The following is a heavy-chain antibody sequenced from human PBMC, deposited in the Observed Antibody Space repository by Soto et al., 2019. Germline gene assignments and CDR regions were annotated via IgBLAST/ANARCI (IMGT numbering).Heavy chain of an antibody. CDR2: ISDTGSSH. V-gene: IGHV3-30*18. D-gene: IGHD2-2*01. Sequence: SLQLSCVGSGFTFRAYGMHWVRQAPGKGLECVAVISDTGSSHYYAASVEGRFTISRENSKNTLSLHMDRLRVEDTAVYYCAKDRGGDCPDNSCYFGADYWGQGTPVTVSS. J-gene: IGHJ4*02. CDR3: AKDRGGDCPDNSCYFGADY. CDR1: GFTFRAYG.